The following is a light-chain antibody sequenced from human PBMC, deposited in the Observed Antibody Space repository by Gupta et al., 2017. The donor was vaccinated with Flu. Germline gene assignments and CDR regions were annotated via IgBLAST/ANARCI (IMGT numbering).Light chain of an antibody. CDR3: QQDNRWPPWR. CDR1: QSISTM. Sequence: EIVMTQSPVTLSVSPGERANISCRASQSISTMLAWYQQKPGQAPRFLIYGASTRATGVPARFSGSGYGTEFTLTISRLQSEDFAVYYCQQDNRWPPWRFGQGTRVEIK. CDR2: GAS. J-gene: IGKJ1*01. V-gene: IGKV3-15*01.